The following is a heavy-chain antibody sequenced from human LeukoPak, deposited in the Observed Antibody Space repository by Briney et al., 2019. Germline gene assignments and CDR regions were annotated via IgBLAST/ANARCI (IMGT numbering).Heavy chain of an antibody. CDR2: IYYSGTT. CDR1: GGSISSYY. V-gene: IGHV4-59*01. CDR3: ARGLGGSWYYFDY. D-gene: IGHD6-13*01. J-gene: IGHJ4*02. Sequence: SETLSLTCTVSGGSISSYYWSWIRPPPGKGLEWIGFIYYSGTTHYNPSLKSRVTISVDTSKNQFSLKLSSVTAADTAVYYCARGLGGSWYYFDYWGQGALVTVSS.